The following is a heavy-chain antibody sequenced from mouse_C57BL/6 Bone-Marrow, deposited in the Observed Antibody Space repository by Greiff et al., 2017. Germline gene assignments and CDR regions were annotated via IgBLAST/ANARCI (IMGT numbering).Heavy chain of an antibody. CDR1: GYTFTSYW. J-gene: IGHJ4*01. CDR2: IYPGSGST. V-gene: IGHV1-55*01. Sequence: QVQLQQPGAELVKPGASVKMSCKASGYTFTSYWITWVKQRPGQGLAWIGDIYPGSGSTNYNEKFKSKATLTVDTSSSTAYMQLSSLTSEDSAVYYCARRPNYYAMDYWGQGTSVTVSS. CDR3: ARRPNYYAMDY.